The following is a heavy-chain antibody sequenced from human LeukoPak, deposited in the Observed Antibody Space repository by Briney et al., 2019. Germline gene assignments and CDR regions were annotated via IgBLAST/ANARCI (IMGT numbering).Heavy chain of an antibody. V-gene: IGHV5-51*01. CDR3: ARRLYDSGWYLDY. J-gene: IGHJ4*02. D-gene: IGHD6-19*01. CDR1: GYNFSTYW. CDR2: IYPSDSDT. Sequence: GESLKISCKGSGYNFSTYWIGWVRQMPGKGLEWMGIIYPSDSDTRYSPSFQGQVTISADKSISTAYLQWGSLKASDTAMYYCARRLYDSGWYLDYWGQGTLVTVSS.